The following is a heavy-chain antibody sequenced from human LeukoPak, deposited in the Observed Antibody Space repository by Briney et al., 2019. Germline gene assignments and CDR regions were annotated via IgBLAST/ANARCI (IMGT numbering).Heavy chain of an antibody. CDR1: GFTFSSYG. V-gene: IGHV3-30*03. J-gene: IGHJ4*02. CDR2: ISHEGTHI. Sequence: GGSLRLSCAASGFTFSSYGMHWVRQAPGKGLEWVAAISHEGTHIYYADSVKGRFTISRDNSKNTLYLQMNSLRAEDTAVYYCARGGDLDYWGQGTLVTVSS. D-gene: IGHD3-16*01. CDR3: ARGGDLDY.